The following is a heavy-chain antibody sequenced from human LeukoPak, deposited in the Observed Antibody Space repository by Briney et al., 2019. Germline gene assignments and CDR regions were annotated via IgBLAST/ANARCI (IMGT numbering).Heavy chain of an antibody. CDR3: AKDGDCSGGSCYSAGYFQH. CDR2: ISGSGGST. D-gene: IGHD2-15*01. CDR1: GFAFSSYG. Sequence: GGSLRLSCAASGFAFSSYGMHWVRQAPGKGLEWVSAISGSGGSTYYADSVKGRFTISRDNSKNTLYLQMNSLRAEDTAVYYCAKDGDCSGGSCYSAGYFQHWGQGTLVTVSS. J-gene: IGHJ1*01. V-gene: IGHV3-23*01.